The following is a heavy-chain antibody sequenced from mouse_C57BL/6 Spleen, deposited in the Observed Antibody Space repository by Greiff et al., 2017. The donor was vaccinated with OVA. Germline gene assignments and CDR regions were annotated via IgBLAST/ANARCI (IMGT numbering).Heavy chain of an antibody. V-gene: IGHV1-52*01. CDR3: ARGATGSSPAWFAY. Sequence: QVHVKQPGAELVRPGSSVKLSCKASGYTFTSYWMHWVKQRPIQGLEWIGNIDPSDSETHYNQKFKDKATLTVDKSSSTAYMQLSSLTSEDSAVYYGARGATGSSPAWFAYWGQGTLVTVSA. D-gene: IGHD1-1*01. J-gene: IGHJ3*01. CDR1: GYTFTSYW. CDR2: IDPSDSET.